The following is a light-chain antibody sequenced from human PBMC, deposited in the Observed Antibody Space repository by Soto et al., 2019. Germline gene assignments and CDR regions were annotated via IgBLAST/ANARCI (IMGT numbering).Light chain of an antibody. Sequence: QSVLTQPPSGSGAPGQRVTISCTGSSSNIGTVYDVHWYQQLPGTAPKLLIYANNNRPSGVPDRFSGSKSGTSASLAITGLQAEDEADYYCQSYDTSLSAGVFGGGTKLTVL. CDR1: SSNIGTVYD. J-gene: IGLJ3*02. CDR3: QSYDTSLSAGV. CDR2: ANN. V-gene: IGLV1-40*01.